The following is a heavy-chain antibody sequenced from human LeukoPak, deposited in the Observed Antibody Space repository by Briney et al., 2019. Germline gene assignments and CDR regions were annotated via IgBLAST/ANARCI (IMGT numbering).Heavy chain of an antibody. V-gene: IGHV4-4*09. D-gene: IGHD3-10*01. CDR1: RGSISTYY. Sequence: PSETLSLTCTISRGSISTYYWSWIRQPPGKGLEWIGYISTSGSTNYNPSLKSRVTISVDTSKNQFSLNLNSVTAADTAVYYCARGGEYGSGSYYPYYYYYYMDVWGKGTTVTVSS. CDR3: ARGGEYGSGSYYPYYYYYYMDV. J-gene: IGHJ6*03. CDR2: ISTSGST.